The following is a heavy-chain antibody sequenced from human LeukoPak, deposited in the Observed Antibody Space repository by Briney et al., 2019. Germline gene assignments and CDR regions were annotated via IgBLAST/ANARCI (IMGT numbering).Heavy chain of an antibody. D-gene: IGHD3-9*01. V-gene: IGHV3-7*01. Sequence: RQXPXXXXXWVANIKQDGSEKYYVDSVKGRFTISRDNAKNSLYLQMNSLSAEDTAVYYCVRAYDILTGPEYWGQGTLVTVSS. CDR2: IKQDGSEK. J-gene: IGHJ4*02. CDR3: VRAYDILTGPEY.